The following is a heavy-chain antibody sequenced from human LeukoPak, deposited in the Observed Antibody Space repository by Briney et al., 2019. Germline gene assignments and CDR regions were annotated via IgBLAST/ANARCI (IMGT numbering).Heavy chain of an antibody. CDR1: GFTFSTYS. Sequence: PGGSLRLSCAASGFTFSTYSMNWVRQAPGKGLEWVSSISGNSRFKDYADSVRGRVTISRDTAPNTLYLQMNRLTDENTPVYCTARDAGDYPNKNLDCWRQGSLVSVCS. V-gene: IGHV3-21*01. CDR2: ISGNSRFK. J-gene: IGHJ4*02. D-gene: IGHD4-17*01. CDR3: ARDAGDYPNKNLDC.